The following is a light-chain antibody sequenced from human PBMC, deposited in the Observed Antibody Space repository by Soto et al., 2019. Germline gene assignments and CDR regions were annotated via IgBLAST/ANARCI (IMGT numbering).Light chain of an antibody. J-gene: IGKJ1*01. CDR1: QSVSTN. CDR3: QHYNDSPQT. CDR2: GAS. V-gene: IGKV3-15*01. Sequence: EIVMTQSPGTLSLSPGERATLSCRASQSVSTNLAWYQQIPGQAPRLLIYGASTRATGIPARFSGSGSGTEFTLAISSLQSEYFAVYYCQHYNDSPQTFGLGTKVHIK.